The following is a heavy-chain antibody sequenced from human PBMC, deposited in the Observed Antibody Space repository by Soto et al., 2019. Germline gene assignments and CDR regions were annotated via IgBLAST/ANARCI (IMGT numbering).Heavy chain of an antibody. D-gene: IGHD3-22*01. CDR1: GFSLTTTGVG. Sequence: QIALQESGPTVVKPTQTLTLTCTFSGFSLTTTGVGVGWIRHAPGKALEWLAMVYWNDERRYSPSLKSRLTITQDTSKNQGVLTMTYMDPVDTATYFCSHYDSSGYVSHFDSCGQGTLVTVSS. CDR2: VYWNDER. J-gene: IGHJ4*02. CDR3: SHYDSSGYVSHFDS. V-gene: IGHV2-5*01.